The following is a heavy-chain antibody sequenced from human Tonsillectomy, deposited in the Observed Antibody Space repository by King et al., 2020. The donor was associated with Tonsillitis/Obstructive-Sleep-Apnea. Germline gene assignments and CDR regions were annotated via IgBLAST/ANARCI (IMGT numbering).Heavy chain of an antibody. Sequence: VQLVESGGGLVQPGGSLRLSCAASGFTFGNYWMSWVRQAPEKGLEWVANIRQDGSETYYLDSVKCRFTISRDNAKNSLYLQMNNLRAEDTAVYYCATKKRVGPTVLDFWGQGTLVTVSS. J-gene: IGHJ4*02. V-gene: IGHV3-7*02. CDR2: IRQDGSET. D-gene: IGHD1-26*01. CDR3: ATKKRVGPTVLDF. CDR1: GFTFGNYW.